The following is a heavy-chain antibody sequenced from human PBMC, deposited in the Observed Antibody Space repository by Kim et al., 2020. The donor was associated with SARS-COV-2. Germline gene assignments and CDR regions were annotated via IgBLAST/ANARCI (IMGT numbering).Heavy chain of an antibody. J-gene: IGHJ3*02. D-gene: IGHD3-22*01. Sequence: LKSRVTISVDTSKNQFSLQLSSVTAADTAVYYCARSGGYYDSTGSWAFDMWGQGTMVTVSS. V-gene: IGHV4-59*01. CDR3: ARSGGYYDSTGSWAFDM.